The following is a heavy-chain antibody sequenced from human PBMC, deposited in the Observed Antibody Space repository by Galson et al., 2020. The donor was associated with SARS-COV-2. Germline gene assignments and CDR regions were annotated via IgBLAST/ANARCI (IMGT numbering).Heavy chain of an antibody. J-gene: IGHJ4*02. CDR2: VNPNTGNR. Sequence: ASVQVSCKASGYTFTNFEIHWVRQATGQGPEWMGWVNPNTGNRGYEQKFQGRVAMTRNIPMTTVYMELSSLTSDDTAVYYCARKRGNNYGEREFDYWGQGTLVTVSS. V-gene: IGHV1-8*01. CDR1: GYTFTNFE. D-gene: IGHD1-1*01. CDR3: ARKRGNNYGEREFDY.